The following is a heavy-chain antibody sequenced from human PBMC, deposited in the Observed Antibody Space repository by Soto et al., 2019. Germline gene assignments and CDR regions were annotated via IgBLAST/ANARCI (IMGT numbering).Heavy chain of an antibody. Sequence: EVQLLDSGGGLVQPGGSLRLSCAASGFTFITYAMSWVRQAPGKGLEWVSIISGSGGSTYYPDSVKGRFTISRDNSKNTLYLQMNRLRADDTAVYYGAKLPAAQSYFDFWGQGTLVTVSS. CDR3: AKLPAAQSYFDF. CDR2: ISGSGGST. D-gene: IGHD2-2*01. J-gene: IGHJ4*02. V-gene: IGHV3-23*01. CDR1: GFTFITYA.